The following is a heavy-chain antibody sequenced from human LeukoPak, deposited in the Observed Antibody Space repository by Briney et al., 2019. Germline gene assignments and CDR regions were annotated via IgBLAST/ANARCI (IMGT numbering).Heavy chain of an antibody. J-gene: IGHJ4*02. CDR1: GGTFSSYA. CDR2: IIPIFGTA. V-gene: IGHV1-69*06. CDR3: ASGGMTTVTTFDY. Sequence: SVKVSCKASGGTFSSYAISWVRQAPGQGLEWMGGIIPIFGTANYAQKFQGRVTITADKSMSTAYMELSSLRSEDTAVYYCASGGMTTVTTFDYWGQGTLVTVSS. D-gene: IGHD4-11*01.